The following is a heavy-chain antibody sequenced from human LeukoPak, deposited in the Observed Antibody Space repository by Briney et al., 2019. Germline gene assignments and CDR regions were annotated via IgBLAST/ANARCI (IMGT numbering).Heavy chain of an antibody. CDR2: IYVDGST. D-gene: IGHD5-12*01. CDR1: GISVSSNY. V-gene: IGHV3-66*01. CDR3: ARDGVATISGAYYFYMDV. Sequence: GGSLRLSCAASGISVSSNYMSWVRQAPGKGLQWVSVIYVDGSTYYADSVKGRITISRDNSRNTLYLQMNSLRAEDTAVFYCARDGVATISGAYYFYMDVWGKGTTVTFSS. J-gene: IGHJ6*03.